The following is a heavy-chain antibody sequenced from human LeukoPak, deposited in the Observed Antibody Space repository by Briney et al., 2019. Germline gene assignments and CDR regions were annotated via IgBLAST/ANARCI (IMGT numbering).Heavy chain of an antibody. CDR2: ISGYNGNT. CDR1: GYTFSSYG. D-gene: IGHD5-18*01. V-gene: IGHV1-18*01. J-gene: IGHJ4*02. Sequence: ASVKVSCKASGYTFSSYGFSWVRQAPGQGLEWMGWISGYNGNTNYAQSLQGRVTMTTDTSTTTAYMELKRLRSDDTAVYYCARGGIQIWTPHYLDYWGQGTLVTVSS. CDR3: ARGGIQIWTPHYLDY.